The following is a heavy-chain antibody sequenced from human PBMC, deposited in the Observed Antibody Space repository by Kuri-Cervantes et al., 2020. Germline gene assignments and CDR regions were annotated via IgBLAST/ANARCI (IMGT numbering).Heavy chain of an antibody. CDR2: INAGNVNT. Sequence: ASVKVSCKASGYTFTSYTLHWVRQAPGQRLEWMGGINAGNVNTKYLQKFQGRVTITRDTSASTAYMELSSLRSEDTAVYYCARELQTRNYFDYWGQGTLVTVSS. V-gene: IGHV1-3*01. D-gene: IGHD4-11*01. CDR1: GYTFTSYT. CDR3: ARELQTRNYFDY. J-gene: IGHJ4*02.